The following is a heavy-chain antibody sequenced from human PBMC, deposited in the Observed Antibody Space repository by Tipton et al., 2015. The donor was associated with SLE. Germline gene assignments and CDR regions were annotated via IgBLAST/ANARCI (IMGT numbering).Heavy chain of an antibody. D-gene: IGHD5-12*01. CDR3: ARAARSGGYDLLDY. V-gene: IGHV4-61*05. CDR1: GGSISSSSYY. CDR2: IYYSGST. Sequence: TLSLTCTVSGGSISSSSYYWGWIRQPPGKGLEWIGYIYYSGSTNYNPSLKSRVTISVDTSKNQFSLKLSSVTAADTAVYYCARAARSGGYDLLDYWGQGTLVTVSS. J-gene: IGHJ4*02.